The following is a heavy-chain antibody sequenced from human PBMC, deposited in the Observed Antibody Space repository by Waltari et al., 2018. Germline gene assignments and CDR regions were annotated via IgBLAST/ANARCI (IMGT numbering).Heavy chain of an antibody. J-gene: IGHJ4*01. D-gene: IGHD7-27*01. CDR1: GFTFIPAW. V-gene: IGHV3-15*01. CDR2: IKSKSDGAIT. Sequence: EVQMVESGGGLVKPGDSLRPSSSAAGFTFIPAWLTWVRQAPGKGLEWVGRIKSKSDGAITDFAAPVRGRFSISRDDSQNMVFLQMNSLRTEDTAVYYCTTLDAPWGGWGHGTLVTVSS. CDR3: TTLDAPWGG.